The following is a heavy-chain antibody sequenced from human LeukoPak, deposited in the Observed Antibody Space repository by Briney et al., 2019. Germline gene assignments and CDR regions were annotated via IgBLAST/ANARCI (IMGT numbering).Heavy chain of an antibody. J-gene: IGHJ4*02. CDR2: ISYDGSNK. CDR1: GFTFSSYG. D-gene: IGHD2-15*01. CDR3: ARDPTVVVVAATLPYDY. V-gene: IGHV3-30*19. Sequence: GRSLRLSCAASGFTFSSYGMHWVRQAPGKGLEWVAVISYDGSNKYYADSVKGRFTISRDNSKNTLYLQMNSLRAEDTAVYYCARDPTVVVVAATLPYDYWGQGTLVTVSS.